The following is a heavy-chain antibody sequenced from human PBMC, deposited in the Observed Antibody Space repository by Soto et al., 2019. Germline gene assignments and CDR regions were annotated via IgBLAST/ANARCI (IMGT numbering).Heavy chain of an antibody. V-gene: IGHV3-30*18. CDR3: AKEDIVVVPAATVSYYYYGMDV. J-gene: IGHJ6*02. CDR1: GFTFSSYG. D-gene: IGHD2-2*01. CDR2: ISYDGSNK. Sequence: GGSLRLSCAASGFTFSSYGMHWVRQAPGKGLEWVAVISYDGSNKYYADSVKGRFTISRDNSKNTLYLQMNSLRAEDTAVYYCAKEDIVVVPAATVSYYYYGMDVWGQGTTVTVSS.